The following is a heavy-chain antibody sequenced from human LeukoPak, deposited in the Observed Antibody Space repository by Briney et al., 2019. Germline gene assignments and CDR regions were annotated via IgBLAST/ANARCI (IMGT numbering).Heavy chain of an antibody. J-gene: IGHJ4*02. D-gene: IGHD1-26*01. Sequence: GGSLRLSCAASGFTFDDYAMHWVRQAPGKGLEWVPGISWNSGSIGYADSVKGRFTISRDNAKNSLYLQMNSLRAEDTALYYCAKDRRELLYYLDYWGQGTLVTVSS. CDR2: ISWNSGSI. V-gene: IGHV3-9*01. CDR3: AKDRRELLYYLDY. CDR1: GFTFDDYA.